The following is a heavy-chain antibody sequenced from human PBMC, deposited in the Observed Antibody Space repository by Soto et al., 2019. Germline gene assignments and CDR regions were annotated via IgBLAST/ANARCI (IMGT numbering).Heavy chain of an antibody. V-gene: IGHV4-59*01. Sequence: PSETLSLTCTVSGGSISSYYWSWIRQPPGKGLELIGYIFYNGSTNYNPSLKSRVTMSVDTSRDQFSLRLSSVTAPDTAFYYCARGVTMITGFDYWGQGSLVTVSS. CDR1: GGSISSYY. CDR2: IFYNGST. CDR3: ARGVTMITGFDY. J-gene: IGHJ4*02. D-gene: IGHD3-22*01.